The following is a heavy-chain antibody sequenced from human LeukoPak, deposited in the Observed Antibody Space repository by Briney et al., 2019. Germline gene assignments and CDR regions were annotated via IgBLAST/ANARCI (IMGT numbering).Heavy chain of an antibody. CDR2: INPNSGGT. CDR3: ARDDSWSSNAFDI. Sequence: RASVKVSCKASGYTSTSSGINWVRQAPGQGLEWMGWINPNSGGTNYAQKFQGRVTMTRDTSISTAYMELSRLRSDDTAVYYCARDDSWSSNAFDIWGQGTMVTVSS. CDR1: GYTSTSSG. J-gene: IGHJ3*02. V-gene: IGHV1-2*02. D-gene: IGHD1-26*01.